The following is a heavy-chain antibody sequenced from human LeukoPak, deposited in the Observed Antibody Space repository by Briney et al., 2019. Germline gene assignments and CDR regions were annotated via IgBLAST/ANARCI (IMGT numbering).Heavy chain of an antibody. V-gene: IGHV3-15*01. CDR3: TTVDILTGYHSPDAFDI. CDR1: GFTFSNAW. D-gene: IGHD3-9*01. Sequence: GGSLRLSCAASGFTFSNAWMSWVRQAPGKGLEWVGRIKSKTDGGTTDYAAPVKGRFPISRDDSKNTLYLQMNSLKTEDTAVYYCTTVDILTGYHSPDAFDIWGQGTMVTVSS. J-gene: IGHJ3*02. CDR2: IKSKTDGGTT.